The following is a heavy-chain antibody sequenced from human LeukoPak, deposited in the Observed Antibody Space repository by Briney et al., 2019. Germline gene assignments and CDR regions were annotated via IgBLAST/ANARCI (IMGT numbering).Heavy chain of an antibody. Sequence: GGSLRLSCAASGFTFSSFTMSWVRQAPGKGLEWVSSISHTDDPSHYADSVKGRFTISRDNAKNSLYLQMNSLRAEDTAVYYCARDLGPSTIFGVVGAFDIWGQGTMVTVSS. CDR3: ARDLGPSTIFGVVGAFDI. D-gene: IGHD3-3*01. CDR1: GFTFSSFT. V-gene: IGHV3-48*04. J-gene: IGHJ3*02. CDR2: ISHTDDPS.